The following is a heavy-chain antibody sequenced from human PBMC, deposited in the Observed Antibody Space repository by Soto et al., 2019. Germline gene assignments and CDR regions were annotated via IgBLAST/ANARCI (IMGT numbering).Heavy chain of an antibody. CDR2: ISWNSGSI. D-gene: IGHD2-2*01. CDR3: AKDRAYQLLCFDY. J-gene: IGHJ4*02. V-gene: IGHV3-9*01. Sequence: GGSLRLSCAASGFTFDDYAMHWVRQAPGKGLEWVSGISWNSGSIGYADSVKGRFTISRDNAKNSLYLQMNSLRAEDTALYYCAKDRAYQLLCFDYWGQGTLVTVSS. CDR1: GFTFDDYA.